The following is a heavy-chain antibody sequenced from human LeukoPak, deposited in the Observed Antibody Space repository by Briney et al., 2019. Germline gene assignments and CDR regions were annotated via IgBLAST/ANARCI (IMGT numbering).Heavy chain of an antibody. CDR3: VRSDLAVARFWLTFDP. CDR1: GYTFTSYA. CDR2: ISAYYNKT. D-gene: IGHD6-19*01. V-gene: IGHV1-18*01. J-gene: IGHJ5*02. Sequence: ASVKVSCKASGYTFTSYAISWVRQAAGQGLEWMGWISAYYNKTSYPQNLQGRVTVTTDTSTSTAYMELRNLRSDDTAVYYCVRSDLAVARFWLTFDPWGQGTLVTVSS.